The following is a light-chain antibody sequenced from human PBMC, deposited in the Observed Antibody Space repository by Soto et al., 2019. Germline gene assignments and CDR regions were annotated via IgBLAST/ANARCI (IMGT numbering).Light chain of an antibody. V-gene: IGLV2-23*01. Sequence: QSALTQPASVSGSPGQSMTISCTGTSSDVGSYNLVSWYQQHPGKAPKFMIYEGTKRPSGVSNRFSGSKSGNTASLTISGLQAEDEADYYCCSYAGSRHYVFGTGTKLTVL. CDR1: SSDVGSYNL. CDR3: CSYAGSRHYV. CDR2: EGT. J-gene: IGLJ1*01.